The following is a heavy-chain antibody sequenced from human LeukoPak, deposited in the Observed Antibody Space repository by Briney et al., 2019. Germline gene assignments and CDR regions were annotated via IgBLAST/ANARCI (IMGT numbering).Heavy chain of an antibody. CDR2: ISSSSSTI. CDR3: TRDFRETDY. J-gene: IGHJ4*02. V-gene: IGHV3-48*04. CDR1: GFTFGSYS. Sequence: GGSLRLSCAASGFTFGSYSMNWVRQAPGKGLEWVSYISSSSSTIYYADSVKGRFTISRDNAKNSLYLQMNSLRAEDTAVYYCTRDFRETDYWGQGTLVTVSS.